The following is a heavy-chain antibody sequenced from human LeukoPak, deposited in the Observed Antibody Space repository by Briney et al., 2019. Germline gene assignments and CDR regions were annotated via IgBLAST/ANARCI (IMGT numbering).Heavy chain of an antibody. CDR1: GGSITQTNY. CDR3: AREGSPYRPLDY. J-gene: IGHJ4*02. CDR2: VNLQGST. D-gene: IGHD6-19*01. V-gene: IGHV4-4*02. Sequence: SETLSLTCDVSGGSITQTNYGTWVRQPPGKGLEWIGEVNLQGSTNYNPSLMRRVAISVDTSANHVSLQLTSVTAADTAVYYCAREGSPYRPLDYSGQGTLVTVSS.